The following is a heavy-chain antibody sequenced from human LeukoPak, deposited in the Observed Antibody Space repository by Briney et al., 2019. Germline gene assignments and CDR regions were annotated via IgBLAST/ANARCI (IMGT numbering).Heavy chain of an antibody. V-gene: IGHV3-30-3*01. D-gene: IGHD1-26*01. CDR2: ISYDGSSK. Sequence: GWSLRLSCAASGFTFSSYALHWVRQAPGKGLEWVAVISYDGSSKYYADSVKGRFTISRDNSKNTLYLQMNSLRDEDTAVFYCARDRAVGANTFDSWGQGTLVTVSS. CDR3: ARDRAVGANTFDS. J-gene: IGHJ4*02. CDR1: GFTFSSYA.